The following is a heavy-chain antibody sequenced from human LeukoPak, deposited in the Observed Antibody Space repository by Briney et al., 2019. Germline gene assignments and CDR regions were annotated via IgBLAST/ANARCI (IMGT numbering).Heavy chain of an antibody. CDR3: ARGIAVAAPDDY. CDR2: ISYDGSNK. J-gene: IGHJ4*02. Sequence: GGSLRLSCAASGSTFSSYAMHWVRQAPGKGLEGVAGISYDGSNKYYADSVKGRFTISRDNSKNTLYLQMNSLRAEDTAVYYCARGIAVAAPDDYWGQGTLVIVSS. V-gene: IGHV3-30*04. CDR1: GSTFSSYA. D-gene: IGHD6-19*01.